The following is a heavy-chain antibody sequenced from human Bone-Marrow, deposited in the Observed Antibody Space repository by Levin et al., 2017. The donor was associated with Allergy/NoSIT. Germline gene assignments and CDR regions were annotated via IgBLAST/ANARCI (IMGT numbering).Heavy chain of an antibody. CDR1: GFTFRNAW. V-gene: IGHV3-15*01. CDR2: IKSEADGGTP. CDR3: ATLVPAAGYDFYYFYMDV. J-gene: IGHJ6*03. D-gene: IGHD6-13*01. Sequence: GESLKISCAASGFTFRNAWMSWVRQAPGKGPEWVGRIKSEADGGTPDYAAPVTGRVTIAREESKNTLFLQMNSLEAEDTAVYYCATLVPAAGYDFYYFYMDVWGKGTTVTVSS.